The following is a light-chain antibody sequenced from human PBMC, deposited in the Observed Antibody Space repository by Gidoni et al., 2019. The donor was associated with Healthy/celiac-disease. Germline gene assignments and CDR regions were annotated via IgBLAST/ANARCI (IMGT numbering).Light chain of an antibody. CDR3: QQYYSTPLT. V-gene: IGKV4-1*01. CDR1: QSVLYSSNNKNY. Sequence: DIVMTQSPDSLAVSLVERATINCKSSQSVLYSSNNKNYLAWYKQKPGQPPKLPIYWASTRESGVPDRCSGSGSGTDFTLTSSSLQAEDVAVYYCQQYYSTPLTFGGGTKVEIK. CDR2: WAS. J-gene: IGKJ4*01.